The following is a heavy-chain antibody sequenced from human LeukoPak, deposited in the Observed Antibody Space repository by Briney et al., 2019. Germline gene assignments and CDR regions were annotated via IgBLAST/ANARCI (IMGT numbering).Heavy chain of an antibody. Sequence: SETLSLTCTVSGGSISSCYWSWIRQPPGKGLEWIGYIYYSGSTNYNPSLKSRVTISVDTSKNQFSLKLSSVTAADTAVYYCARDVPMGYYDSSGHRGYYYGMDVWGQGTTVTVSS. CDR1: GGSISSCY. CDR2: IYYSGST. J-gene: IGHJ6*02. CDR3: ARDVPMGYYDSSGHRGYYYGMDV. D-gene: IGHD3-22*01. V-gene: IGHV4-59*01.